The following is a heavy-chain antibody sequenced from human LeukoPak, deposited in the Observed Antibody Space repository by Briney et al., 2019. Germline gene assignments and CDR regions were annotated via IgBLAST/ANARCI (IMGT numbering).Heavy chain of an antibody. V-gene: IGHV4-59*08. CDR1: GGSISSYC. Sequence: SETLSLTSTVSGGSISSYCWSWIRQPPGKGLEWIGYIYYSGSTNYNPSLKSRVTISVDTSKNQFSLKLSSVTAADTAVYYCARHSYDSSGEETSFDYWGQGTLVTVSS. J-gene: IGHJ4*02. D-gene: IGHD3-22*01. CDR2: IYYSGST. CDR3: ARHSYDSSGEETSFDY.